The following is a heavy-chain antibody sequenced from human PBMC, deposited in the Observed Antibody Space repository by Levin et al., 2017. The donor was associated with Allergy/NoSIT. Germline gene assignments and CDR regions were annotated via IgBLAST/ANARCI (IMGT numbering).Heavy chain of an antibody. Sequence: GGSLRLSCAASGFTFSSHAMFWVRQAPGKGLEWVSAISGSGATTYYTDSVRGRFTFSRDNSKNTVYLQMNSLRAEDTAVYYCAKGVFTGYGTGSYPDYWGQGTLVTVSS. D-gene: IGHD3-10*01. CDR2: ISGSGATT. V-gene: IGHV3-23*01. CDR1: GFTFSSHA. J-gene: IGHJ4*02. CDR3: AKGVFTGYGTGSYPDY.